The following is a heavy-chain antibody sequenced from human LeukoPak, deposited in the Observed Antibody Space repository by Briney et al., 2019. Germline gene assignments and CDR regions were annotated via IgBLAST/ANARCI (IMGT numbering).Heavy chain of an antibody. J-gene: IGHJ4*02. CDR3: ASGSNLRFLEWSPFDY. Sequence: ASVRVSCKASGYTFTGYYMHWVRQAPGQGLEWMGWIYPNSGGTNYAQKFQGRVTMTRDTSISTAYMELSRLRSDDTAVYYCASGSNLRFLEWSPFDYWGQGTLVTVSS. V-gene: IGHV1-2*02. CDR1: GYTFTGYY. D-gene: IGHD3-3*01. CDR2: IYPNSGGT.